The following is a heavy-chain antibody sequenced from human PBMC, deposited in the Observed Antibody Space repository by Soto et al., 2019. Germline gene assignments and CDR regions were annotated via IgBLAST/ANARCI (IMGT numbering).Heavy chain of an antibody. V-gene: IGHV4-34*01. CDR1: GGSFSGYY. CDR3: ARGDTAMVLYYYGMDV. D-gene: IGHD5-18*01. Sequence: PSETLSLTCADYGGSFSGYYWSWIRQPPGKGLEWIGEINHSGSTNYNPSLKSRVTISVDTSKNQFSLKLSSVTAADTAVYYCARGDTAMVLYYYGMDVWGQGTTVTVSS. J-gene: IGHJ6*02. CDR2: INHSGST.